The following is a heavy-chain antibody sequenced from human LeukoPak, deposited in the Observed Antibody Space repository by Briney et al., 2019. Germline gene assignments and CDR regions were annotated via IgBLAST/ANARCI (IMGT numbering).Heavy chain of an antibody. CDR1: SGSTYSGGSS. Sequence: ASQTLSLTCTVSSGSTYSGGSSWSWIRQPPGKGLEWIGFIYHAGNTYYNPSLESRVTISIDRSKNQFSLELRSLTAADTAVYYCATTTFAVQAFASWGQGTLVTVSS. CDR3: ATTTFAVQAFAS. V-gene: IGHV4-30-2*01. CDR2: IYHAGNT. J-gene: IGHJ4*02. D-gene: IGHD1-1*01.